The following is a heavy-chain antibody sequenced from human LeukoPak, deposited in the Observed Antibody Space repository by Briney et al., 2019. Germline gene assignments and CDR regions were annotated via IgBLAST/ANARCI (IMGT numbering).Heavy chain of an antibody. Sequence: SETLSLTCAVSGYSISSGYYWGWIRQPPGKGLEWIGSIYHSGSTYYNPSLKSRATISVDTSKNQFSLKLSSVTAADTAVYYCARDRPGSGSIDYYFDYWGQGTLVTVSS. CDR3: ARDRPGSGSIDYYFDY. V-gene: IGHV4-38-2*02. J-gene: IGHJ4*02. CDR1: GYSISSGYY. D-gene: IGHD3-10*01. CDR2: IYHSGST.